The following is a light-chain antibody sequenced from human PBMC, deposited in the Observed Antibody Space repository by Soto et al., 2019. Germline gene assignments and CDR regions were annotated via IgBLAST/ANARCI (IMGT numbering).Light chain of an antibody. Sequence: EMVMTQSPATLSVSPGGRVTLSCRASESVHRNLAWYQQKPGQGPSLLIYYASTRATGFPDRFTGSGSGTEFTLTISRLQSEDFGVYHCQHYSNWPPTFGPGTKVEIK. V-gene: IGKV3-15*01. CDR2: YAS. CDR1: ESVHRN. J-gene: IGKJ3*01. CDR3: QHYSNWPPT.